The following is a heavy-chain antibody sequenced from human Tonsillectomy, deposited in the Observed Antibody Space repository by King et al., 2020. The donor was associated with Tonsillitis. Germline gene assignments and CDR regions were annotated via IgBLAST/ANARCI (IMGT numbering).Heavy chain of an antibody. CDR3: ARGDGTVTTNFGY. Sequence: VQLVESGGGLVKPGGSLRLSCAASGFTFSSYSMNWVRQAPGKGLEWVSSISSSSNYIYYADSVKGRFTISGDNAKNSLYLQMNSLRAEDTAVYYCARGDGTVTTNFGYWGQGTLVTVSP. V-gene: IGHV3-21*01. J-gene: IGHJ4*02. D-gene: IGHD4-17*01. CDR1: GFTFSSYS. CDR2: ISSSSNYI.